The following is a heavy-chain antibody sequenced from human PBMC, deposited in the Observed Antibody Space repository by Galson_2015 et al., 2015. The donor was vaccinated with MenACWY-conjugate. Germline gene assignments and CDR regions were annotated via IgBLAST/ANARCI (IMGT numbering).Heavy chain of an antibody. CDR1: Y. J-gene: IGHJ3*02. D-gene: IGHD3-3*01. CDR3: ARLLRQEGRGAFDI. Sequence: YWSWIRQPPGKGLEWIGYIYYSGSTNCNPSLKSRVTISVDTSKNQFSLKLSSVTAADTAVYYCARLLRQEGRGAFDIWGQGTMVTVSS. CDR2: IYYSGST. V-gene: IGHV4-59*08.